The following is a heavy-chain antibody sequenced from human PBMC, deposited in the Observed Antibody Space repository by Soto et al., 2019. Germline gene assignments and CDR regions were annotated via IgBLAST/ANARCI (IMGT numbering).Heavy chain of an antibody. CDR1: GYTFTSYA. J-gene: IGHJ6*02. Sequence: GASVKVSCKASGYTFTSYAMHWVRQAPGQRLEWMGWINAGNGNTKYSQKFQGRVTITRDTSASTAYMELSSLRSEDTAVYYCATILTTMTPEEHVYYGLDVWGQGTTVTVSS. CDR3: ATILTTMTPEEHVYYGLDV. CDR2: INAGNGNT. V-gene: IGHV1-3*01. D-gene: IGHD2-15*01.